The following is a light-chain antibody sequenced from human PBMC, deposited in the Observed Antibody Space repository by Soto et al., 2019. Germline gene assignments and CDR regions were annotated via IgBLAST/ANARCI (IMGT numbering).Light chain of an antibody. Sequence: DIQMTQSPSTLSASVEDRVTITCRASQSISAWLAWYQQKPGKAPKLLVYKASTLETGVPSRFSGSGSGTEFTLTISSLPPDDFATYYCHQYHKFPYTFGQGTKLEIK. CDR3: HQYHKFPYT. CDR2: KAS. CDR1: QSISAW. J-gene: IGKJ2*01. V-gene: IGKV1-5*03.